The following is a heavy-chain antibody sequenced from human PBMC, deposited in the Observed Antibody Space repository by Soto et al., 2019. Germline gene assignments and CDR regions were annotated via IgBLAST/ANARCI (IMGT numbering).Heavy chain of an antibody. J-gene: IGHJ4*02. Sequence: SQTLSLTCAISGDSVSSNDATWDWIRQSPSRGLEWLGRTYYRSTWSNDYALSVKSRITINPDTSNNQFSLHLNSVTPEDTAVYYCARQIAATGTAGTFDYWGQGTLVTVSS. D-gene: IGHD6-13*01. V-gene: IGHV6-1*01. CDR3: ARQIAATGTAGTFDY. CDR1: GDSVSSNDAT. CDR2: TYYRSTWSN.